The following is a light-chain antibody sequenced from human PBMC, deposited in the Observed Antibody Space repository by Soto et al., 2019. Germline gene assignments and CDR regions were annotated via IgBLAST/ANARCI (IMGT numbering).Light chain of an antibody. CDR3: QQYAASPIT. CDR2: GAS. V-gene: IGKV3-20*01. CDR1: QSVGKNY. Sequence: EIVLTQSPDTLSWSPGERATLSCRASQSVGKNYLAWFQQKPGQAPRLLIYGASSRATGIPDRFGGSGSGTDFTLAINRLEPEDFAVYYCQQYAASPITFGGGTKVNIK. J-gene: IGKJ4*01.